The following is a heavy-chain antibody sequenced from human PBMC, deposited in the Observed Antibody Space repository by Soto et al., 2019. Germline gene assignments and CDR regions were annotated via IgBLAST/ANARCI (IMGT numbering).Heavy chain of an antibody. Sequence: ASVKVSCKASGGTFSSYTISWVRQAPGQGLEWMGRIIPILGMANYAQKFQGRVTITADKSTSTAYMELSSLRSEDTAVYYCARESEGVVPAAPNWFDPWGQGTLVTVSS. D-gene: IGHD2-2*01. V-gene: IGHV1-69*04. CDR2: IIPILGMA. CDR3: ARESEGVVPAAPNWFDP. CDR1: GGTFSSYT. J-gene: IGHJ5*02.